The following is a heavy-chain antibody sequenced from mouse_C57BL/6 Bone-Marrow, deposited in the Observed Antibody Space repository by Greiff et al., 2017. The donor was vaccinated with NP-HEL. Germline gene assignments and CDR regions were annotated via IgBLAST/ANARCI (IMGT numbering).Heavy chain of an antibody. CDR1: GYTFTDYY. CDR2: INPNNGGT. J-gene: IGHJ4*01. CDR3: ARSLFITAVVATPDYYAMDY. Sequence: EVKLQQSGPELVKPGASVKISCKASGYTFTDYYMNWVKQSHGKSLEWIGDINPNNGGTSYNQKFKGKATLTVDKSSSTAYMELRSLTSEDSAVYYCARSLFITAVVATPDYYAMDYWGQGTSVTVSS. D-gene: IGHD1-1*01. V-gene: IGHV1-26*01.